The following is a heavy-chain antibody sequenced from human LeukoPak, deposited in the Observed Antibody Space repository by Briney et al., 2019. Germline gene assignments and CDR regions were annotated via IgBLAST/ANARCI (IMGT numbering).Heavy chain of an antibody. Sequence: PGGSLRLSCAASGFTVSSNYMSWVRQAPGRRLEWVSYISSSGDTICNADSVKGQFTISRDNPKNSLYLQMNSLRAEDTAVYYCARLSGTYSDYWGQGTLVTVSS. J-gene: IGHJ4*02. CDR1: GFTVSSNY. D-gene: IGHD1-26*01. CDR2: ISSSGDTI. CDR3: ARLSGTYSDY. V-gene: IGHV3-11*04.